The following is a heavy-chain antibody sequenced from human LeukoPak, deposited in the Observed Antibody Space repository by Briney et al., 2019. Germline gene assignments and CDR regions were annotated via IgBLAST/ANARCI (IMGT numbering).Heavy chain of an antibody. V-gene: IGHV3-30*18. Sequence: PGGSLRLSCAASGFTLSNYDMHWVRQAPGKGLEWVAVISYDGSNKYYADSVKGRFTISRDNSKNTVYLQMNSLRAEDTAVYYCAKDREGTTFDNWGQGTLVTVSS. J-gene: IGHJ4*02. CDR3: AKDREGTTFDN. D-gene: IGHD1-7*01. CDR2: ISYDGSNK. CDR1: GFTLSNYD.